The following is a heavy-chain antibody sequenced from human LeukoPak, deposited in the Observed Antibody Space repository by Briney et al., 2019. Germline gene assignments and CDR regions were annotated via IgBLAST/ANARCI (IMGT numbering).Heavy chain of an antibody. V-gene: IGHV1-18*01. CDR1: GYTFTSYG. Sequence: ASVRVSCKASGYTFTSYGISWVRQAPGQGLEWMGWISAYNGNTNYAQTLQGRVTITTETSTRTAYMELRTLRFYDTAVYYCARDHRYYGSGNDYWGQGTLVTVSS. J-gene: IGHJ4*02. D-gene: IGHD3-10*01. CDR2: ISAYNGNT. CDR3: ARDHRYYGSGNDY.